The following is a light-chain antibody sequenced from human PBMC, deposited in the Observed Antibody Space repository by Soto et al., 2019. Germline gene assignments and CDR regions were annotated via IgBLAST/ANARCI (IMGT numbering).Light chain of an antibody. CDR3: KQSRSFPLT. CDR2: AAT. CDR1: QDLDRW. V-gene: IGKV1-12*01. Sequence: DIQMTQSPSSLSASVGDRVTITCRASQDLDRWLAWYQQKPGKAPKVLIYAATTLRSGVPSRFSGSGSGTDFSLTISSLQPEDLATYYCKQSRSFPLTFGGGTKVDIK. J-gene: IGKJ4*01.